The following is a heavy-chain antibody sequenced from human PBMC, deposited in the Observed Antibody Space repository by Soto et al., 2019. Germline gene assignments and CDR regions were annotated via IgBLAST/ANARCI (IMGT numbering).Heavy chain of an antibody. CDR3: ARDLVYGSGSPLLD. Sequence: GGSLRLSCAASGFTFSSYGMHWVRQAPGKGLEWVAVIWYDGSNKYYADSVKGRFTISRDNSKNTLYPQMNSLRAEDTAVYYCARDLVYGSGSPLLDWGQGTLVTVSS. J-gene: IGHJ4*02. D-gene: IGHD3-10*01. CDR1: GFTFSSYG. V-gene: IGHV3-33*01. CDR2: IWYDGSNK.